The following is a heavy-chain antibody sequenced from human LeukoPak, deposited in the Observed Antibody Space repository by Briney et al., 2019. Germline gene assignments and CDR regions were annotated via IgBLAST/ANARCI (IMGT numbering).Heavy chain of an antibody. CDR2: IFYTGDT. J-gene: IGHJ3*02. V-gene: IGHV4-61*08. D-gene: IGHD1-26*01. CDR3: ARHRGLSYYDAFDI. CDR1: GGSISSGGYS. Sequence: SETLSLTCAVSGGSISSGGYSWSWIRQPRGKGLEWIAYIFYTGDTSYNPSLKSRVTISVDTSKNQFSLNLRSVTAADTAVYYCARHRGLSYYDAFDIWGQGTVVTVSS.